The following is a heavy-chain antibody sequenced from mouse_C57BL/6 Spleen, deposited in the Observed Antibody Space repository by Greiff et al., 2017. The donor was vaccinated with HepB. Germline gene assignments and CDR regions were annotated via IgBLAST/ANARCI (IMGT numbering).Heavy chain of an antibody. D-gene: IGHD3-2*02. CDR3: ARGEAQATFDY. Sequence: VQGVESGPELVKPGASVKISCKASGYAFSSSWMNWVKQRPGKGLEWIGRIYPGDGDTNYNGKFKGKATLTADKSSSTAYMQLSSLTSEDSAVYFCARGEAQATFDYWGQGTTLTVSS. J-gene: IGHJ2*01. V-gene: IGHV1-82*01. CDR1: GYAFSSSW. CDR2: IYPGDGDT.